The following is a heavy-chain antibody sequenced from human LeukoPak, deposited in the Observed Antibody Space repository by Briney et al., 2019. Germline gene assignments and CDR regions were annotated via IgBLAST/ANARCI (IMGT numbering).Heavy chain of an antibody. CDR2: SNPNSGGT. Sequence: ASVKVSCKASGYTFTGYYMHWVRQAPGQGLEWMGWSNPNSGGTNYAQKFQGRVTMTRDTSISTAYMELSRLRSDDTAVYYCARATGGSYYINFDYWGQGTLVTVSS. CDR1: GYTFTGYY. J-gene: IGHJ4*02. D-gene: IGHD1-26*01. CDR3: ARATGGSYYINFDY. V-gene: IGHV1-2*02.